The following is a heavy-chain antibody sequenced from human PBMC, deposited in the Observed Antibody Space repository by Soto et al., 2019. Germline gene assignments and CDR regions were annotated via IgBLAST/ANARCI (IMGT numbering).Heavy chain of an antibody. J-gene: IGHJ6*02. V-gene: IGHV4-39*01. D-gene: IGHD1-1*01. CDR1: GGSISSSSYY. CDR2: IYYSGST. CDR3: ARFPIGNYYYYGMDV. Sequence: SETLSLTCTVSGGSISSSSYYWGWIRQPPGKGLEWIGNIYYSGSTYYNPSLKSRVTISVDTSKNQFSLKLSSVTAADTAVYYCARFPIGNYYYYGMDVWGQGTTVTVSS.